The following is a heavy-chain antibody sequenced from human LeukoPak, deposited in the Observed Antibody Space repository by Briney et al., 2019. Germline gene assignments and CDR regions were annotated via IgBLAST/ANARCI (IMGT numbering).Heavy chain of an antibody. V-gene: IGHV3-30*02. CDR3: AKDLGIGWYNWNSIGY. CDR1: GFTFSSYG. Sequence: PGGSLRLSCAASGFTFSSYGMHWVRQAPGKGLEWVAFIRYDGSNKYYADSMKGRFTISRDNSKNTLYLQMNSLRAEDTAVYYCAKDLGIGWYNWNSIGYWGQGTLVTVSS. D-gene: IGHD1-7*01. J-gene: IGHJ4*02. CDR2: IRYDGSNK.